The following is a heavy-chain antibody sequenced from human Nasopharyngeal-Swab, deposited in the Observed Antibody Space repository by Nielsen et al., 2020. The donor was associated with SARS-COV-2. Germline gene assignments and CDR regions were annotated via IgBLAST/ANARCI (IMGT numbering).Heavy chain of an antibody. CDR3: AKDGSPYYDFWSGYFIYPKYYFDY. V-gene: IGHV3-7*01. Sequence: VRQAPGKGLEWVANIKQDGSEKYYADSVKGRFTISRDNSKNTLYLQMNSLRAEDTAVYYCAKDGSPYYDFWSGYFIYPKYYFDYWGQGTLVTVSS. J-gene: IGHJ4*02. CDR2: IKQDGSEK. D-gene: IGHD3-3*01.